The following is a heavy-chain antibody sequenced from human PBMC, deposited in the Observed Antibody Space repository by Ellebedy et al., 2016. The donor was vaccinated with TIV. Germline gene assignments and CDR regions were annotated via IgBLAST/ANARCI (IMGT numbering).Heavy chain of an antibody. D-gene: IGHD3-10*01. V-gene: IGHV4-34*01. CDR2: INHSGRT. J-gene: IGHJ6*02. Sequence: MPSETLSLTCGVSGGSFSVYSWTWIRQPPGKGLEWIGEINHSGRTNYNPSLRSRVTMSIDTSKNQFSLRLNAVTAADTAVYYCAGSLGVFRSRLDVWGQGTTVTVSS. CDR3: AGSLGVFRSRLDV. CDR1: GGSFSVYS.